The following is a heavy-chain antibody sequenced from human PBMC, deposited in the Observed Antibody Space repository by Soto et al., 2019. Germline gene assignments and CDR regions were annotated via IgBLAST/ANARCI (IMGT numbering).Heavy chain of an antibody. V-gene: IGHV1-69*12. CDR3: ASHYDSSGYYYRGLDY. Sequence: QVQLVQSGAEVKKPGSSVKVSCKATGGTFSSYAISWVRQAPGQGLEWMGGIIPIFGTADYAQKFQGRVTMTADDSTSTGNMELSSLRSEDTAVYYWASHYDSSGYYYRGLDYCGQGTLVTVSS. CDR2: IIPIFGTA. J-gene: IGHJ4*02. D-gene: IGHD3-22*01. CDR1: GGTFSSYA.